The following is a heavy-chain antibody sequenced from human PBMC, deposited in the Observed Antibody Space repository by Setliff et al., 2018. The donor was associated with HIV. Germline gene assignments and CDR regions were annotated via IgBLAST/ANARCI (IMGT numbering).Heavy chain of an antibody. J-gene: IGHJ5*02. CDR1: GYSFTDYY. CDR3: ARDFGGYCSSMSCPGLFDP. V-gene: IGHV1-2*04. Sequence: ASVKVSCKASGYSFTDYYIHWVRQAPGQGLEWMGWINPKSDGTNYAQKFQGWITMTRDTSISTAYMELSGLRSEDTAVYYCARDFGGYCSSMSCPGLFDPWGQGTLVTVSS. D-gene: IGHD2-2*01. CDR2: INPKSDGT.